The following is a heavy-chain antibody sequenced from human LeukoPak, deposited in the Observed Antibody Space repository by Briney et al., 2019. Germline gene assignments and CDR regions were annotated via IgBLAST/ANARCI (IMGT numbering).Heavy chain of an antibody. CDR1: GGSFSGYY. Sequence: SETLSLTCAVYGGSFSGYYWSWIRQPPGKGLEWIGEINHSGSTNYNPSLKSRVTISVDTSKNQFSLKLSSVTAADTAVYYCARAGLNDDVDYWGQGTLVTVSS. CDR3: ARAGLNDDVDY. V-gene: IGHV4-34*01. D-gene: IGHD1-1*01. CDR2: INHSGST. J-gene: IGHJ4*02.